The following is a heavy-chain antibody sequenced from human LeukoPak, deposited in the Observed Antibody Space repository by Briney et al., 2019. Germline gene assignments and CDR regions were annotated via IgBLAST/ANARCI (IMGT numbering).Heavy chain of an antibody. Sequence: GGSLRLSFAASGFTFSTYNMNWVRQAPGKGLEWVSSISYSSSFIYYADSVKGRFTISRGNAENSLYLQMTSLRADDTAVYYCARGQYCGGDCFYFDYWGQGTLVTVSS. J-gene: IGHJ4*02. CDR1: GFTFSTYN. V-gene: IGHV3-21*01. CDR3: ARGQYCGGDCFYFDY. D-gene: IGHD2-21*01. CDR2: ISYSSSFI.